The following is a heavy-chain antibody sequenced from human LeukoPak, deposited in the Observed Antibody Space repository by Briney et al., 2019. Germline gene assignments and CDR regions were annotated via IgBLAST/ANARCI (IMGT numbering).Heavy chain of an antibody. Sequence: GGSLRLSCAASGFTFSSYSMNWVRQAPGKGLEWVSSISSSSSYIYYADSVKGRFTISRDNSKNIMYLQMNSLRVEDTAVYYCAKDRWILRFFDWLLSNWGQGTLVTVSS. D-gene: IGHD3-9*01. V-gene: IGHV3-21*04. CDR3: AKDRWILRFFDWLLSN. CDR1: GFTFSSYS. CDR2: ISSSSSYI. J-gene: IGHJ4*02.